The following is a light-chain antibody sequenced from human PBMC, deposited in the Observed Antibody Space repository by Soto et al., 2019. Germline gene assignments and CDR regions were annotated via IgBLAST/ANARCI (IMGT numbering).Light chain of an antibody. Sequence: EIMMTQSPVTLSVSPGERATLPCRASQSVNSNLAWYQQKPGQAPRLLIYGASTRATGIPASFIGNGSGTEFTLTASSLQPEDFAVYYCQQYNNLPFTFGPGTRLGIK. CDR2: GAS. J-gene: IGKJ3*01. CDR3: QQYNNLPFT. V-gene: IGKV3-15*01. CDR1: QSVNSN.